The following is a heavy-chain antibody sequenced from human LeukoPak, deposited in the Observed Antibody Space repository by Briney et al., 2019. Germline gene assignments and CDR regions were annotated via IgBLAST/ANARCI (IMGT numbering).Heavy chain of an antibody. J-gene: IGHJ4*02. CDR2: IIPIFGTA. D-gene: IGHD3-22*01. CDR3: AGSYYDSSGYYYVGFDY. V-gene: IGHV1-69*13. CDR1: GYTLTELS. Sequence: SVKVSCKVSGYTLTELSMHWVRQAPGQGLEWMGGIIPIFGTANYAQKFQGRVTITADESTSTAYMELSSLRSEDTAVYYCAGSYYDSSGYYYVGFDYWGQGTLVTVSS.